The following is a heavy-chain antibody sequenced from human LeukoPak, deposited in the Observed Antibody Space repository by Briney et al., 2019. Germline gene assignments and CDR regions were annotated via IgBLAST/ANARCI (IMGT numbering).Heavy chain of an antibody. Sequence: ASVKVSCKASGYTFTGYYIHWVRQAPGQGLEWMGWINPNSGGTNYAQKFQGWVTMTRDTSISTAYMELSRLRSDDTAVYYCARDSHSSELDYYYGMDVWGQGTTVTVSS. V-gene: IGHV1-2*04. D-gene: IGHD3-22*01. CDR1: GYTFTGYY. CDR2: INPNSGGT. CDR3: ARDSHSSELDYYYGMDV. J-gene: IGHJ6*02.